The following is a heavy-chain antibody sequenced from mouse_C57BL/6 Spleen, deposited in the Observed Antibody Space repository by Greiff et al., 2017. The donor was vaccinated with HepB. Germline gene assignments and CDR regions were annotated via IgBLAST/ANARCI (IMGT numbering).Heavy chain of an antibody. Sequence: VQLQQSGPELVKPGASVKISCKASGYAFSSSWMNWVKQRPGKGLEWIGRIYPGDGDTNYNGKFKGKATLTADKSSSTAYMQLSSLTSEDSAVYFCARGYYYGSSQAWFAYWGQGTLVTVSA. CDR3: ARGYYYGSSQAWFAY. J-gene: IGHJ3*01. D-gene: IGHD1-1*01. CDR2: IYPGDGDT. V-gene: IGHV1-82*01. CDR1: GYAFSSSW.